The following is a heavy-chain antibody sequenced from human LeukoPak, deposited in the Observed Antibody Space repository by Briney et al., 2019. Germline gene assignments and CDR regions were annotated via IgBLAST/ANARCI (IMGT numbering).Heavy chain of an antibody. CDR2: ISGASDYI. CDR3: VKDLMGRFLMGGTTAYLHH. D-gene: IGHD1-1*01. J-gene: IGHJ1*01. CDR1: GFTFSTST. Sequence: GGSLRLSCAASGFTFSTSTMNWVRQAPGKGLEWVSSISGASDYIYYGDSVKGRFTISRDNARNSLYLQMNSLRVEDMAVYYCVKDLMGRFLMGGTTAYLHHWGQGTLVTVSS. V-gene: IGHV3-21*01.